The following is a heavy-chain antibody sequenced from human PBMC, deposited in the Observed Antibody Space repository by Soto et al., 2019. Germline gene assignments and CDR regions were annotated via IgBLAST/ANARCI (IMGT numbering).Heavy chain of an antibody. V-gene: IGHV1-69*13. D-gene: IGHD6-13*01. CDR1: GGTFSSYA. CDR2: IIPIFGTA. CDR3: ARVTSSSPTVYYYYGMDV. J-gene: IGHJ6*02. Sequence: ASVKVSCKASGGTFSSYAISWVRQAPGQGLEWMGGIIPIFGTANYAQKFQGRVTITADESTSTAYMELSSLRSEDTAVYYCARVTSSSPTVYYYYGMDVWGQGTTVTVSS.